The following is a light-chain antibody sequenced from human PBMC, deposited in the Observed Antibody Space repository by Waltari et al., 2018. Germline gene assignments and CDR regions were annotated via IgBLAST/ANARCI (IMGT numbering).Light chain of an antibody. CDR1: GSYVGAYHY. V-gene: IGLV2-14*01. CDR2: GVN. Sequence: QSALTQPASVSGSPGQSITISCIGTGSYVGAYHYVSWHQQLPGKAPKVMIYGVNNRPSGVSNRFSGSKSSNTASLIISGLQADDEADYYCSSYTSNGTLVFGTGTKVTVV. CDR3: SSYTSNGTLV. J-gene: IGLJ1*01.